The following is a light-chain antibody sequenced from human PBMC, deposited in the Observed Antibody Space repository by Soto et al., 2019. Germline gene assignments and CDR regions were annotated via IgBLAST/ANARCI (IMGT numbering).Light chain of an antibody. V-gene: IGKV1-39*01. Sequence: IQITQSPSSLSASVGDRVTITCRASQDIIKYLHWYQQKSGEAPKLLIYGASILQGGVPARFSGSGSGTHFTLTISSLQPEDFATYYCQQNFRTPRTFGRGTKVDIK. CDR3: QQNFRTPRT. CDR2: GAS. CDR1: QDIIKY. J-gene: IGKJ1*01.